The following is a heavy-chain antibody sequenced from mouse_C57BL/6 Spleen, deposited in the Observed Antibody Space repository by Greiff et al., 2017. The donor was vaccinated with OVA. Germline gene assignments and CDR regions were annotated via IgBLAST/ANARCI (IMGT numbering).Heavy chain of an antibody. V-gene: IGHV1-80*01. D-gene: IGHD1-1*01. CDR3: ARGDYYGSSSFDY. CDR1: GYAFSSYW. Sequence: VQLQQSGAELVQPGASVKISCKASGYAFSSYWMNWVKQRPGKGLEWIGQIYPGDGDTNYNGKFKGKATLTADKSSSTAYMQLSSLTSEDSAVYFCARGDYYGSSSFDYWGQGTTLTVSS. J-gene: IGHJ2*01. CDR2: IYPGDGDT.